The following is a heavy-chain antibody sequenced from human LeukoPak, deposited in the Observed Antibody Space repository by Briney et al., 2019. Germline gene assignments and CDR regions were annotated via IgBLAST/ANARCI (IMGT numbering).Heavy chain of an antibody. CDR3: ARLRGNRRPWYFDL. CDR2: INHSGST. CDR1: GGFISSYY. V-gene: IGHV4-34*01. Sequence: SETLSLTCTVSGGFISSYYWSWIRQPPGKGLEWIGEINHSGSTNYNPSLKSRVTISVDTSKNQFSLKLSSVTAADTAVYYCARLRGNRRPWYFDLWGRGTLVTVSS. J-gene: IGHJ2*01. D-gene: IGHD3-10*01.